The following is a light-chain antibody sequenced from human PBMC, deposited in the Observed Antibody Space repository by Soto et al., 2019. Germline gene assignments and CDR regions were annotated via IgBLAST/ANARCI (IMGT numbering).Light chain of an antibody. CDR3: HQYGRAPRT. V-gene: IGKV3-20*01. CDR1: ESVSNSY. J-gene: IGKJ1*01. CDR2: AAS. Sequence: EIVLTQSPGTLSLSPGERATLSCRASESVSNSYLAWYQQKPGQAPRLLIYAASTRATGIPERFSGSGSGTDFTITISRLEPEDLAVYYCHQYGRAPRTFGQGTKVEIK.